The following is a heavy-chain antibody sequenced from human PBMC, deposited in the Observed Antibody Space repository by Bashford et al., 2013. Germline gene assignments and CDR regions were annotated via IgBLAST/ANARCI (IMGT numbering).Heavy chain of an antibody. V-gene: IGHV1-69*13. J-gene: IGHJ5*02. Sequence: SVKVSCKASGGTFSSYAISWVRQAPGQGLEWMGGIIPIFGTANYAQKFQGRVTITADESTSTAYMELSSLRSEDTAVYYCARAWIGVATIKVSWFDPWAREPWSPSPQ. CDR3: ARAWIGVATIKVSWFDP. D-gene: IGHD5-12*01. CDR2: IIPIFGTA. CDR1: GGTFSSYA.